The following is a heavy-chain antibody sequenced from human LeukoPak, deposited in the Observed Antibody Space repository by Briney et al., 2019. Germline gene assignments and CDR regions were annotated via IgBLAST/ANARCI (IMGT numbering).Heavy chain of an antibody. V-gene: IGHV3-7*01. CDR2: IKQDGSEK. D-gene: IGHD5-24*01. CDR1: GFTFSSYW. J-gene: IGHJ3*02. Sequence: PGGSLRLSCAASGFTFSSYWMSWVRRAPGKGLEWVANIKQDGSEKYYVDSVKGRFTISRDNAKNSLYLQMNSLRAEDTAVYYCARVGDGYNLGAFDIWGQGTMVTVSS. CDR3: ARVGDGYNLGAFDI.